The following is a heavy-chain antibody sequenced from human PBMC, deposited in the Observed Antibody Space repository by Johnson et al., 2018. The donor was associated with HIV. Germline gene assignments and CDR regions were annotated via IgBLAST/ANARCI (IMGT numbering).Heavy chain of an antibody. D-gene: IGHD3-3*01. J-gene: IGHJ3*01. CDR1: GFTFSSYA. CDR3: TVWRWGWSGQEPFDV. Sequence: EVQLVESGGGLVQPGRSLRLSCAASGFTFSSYAMHWVRQAPGKGLDWVANIKQDGSEKYYVDSVKGRFTISRDNSKNTVYLQMNSLRDEDTSVYYCTVWRWGWSGQEPFDVWGPGTMVTVSS. CDR2: IKQDGSEK. V-gene: IGHV3-7*01.